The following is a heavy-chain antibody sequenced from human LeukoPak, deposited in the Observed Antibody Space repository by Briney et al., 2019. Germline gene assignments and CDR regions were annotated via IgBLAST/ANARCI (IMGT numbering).Heavy chain of an antibody. Sequence: GSSVKVSCKVSGGTFSSYAISWVRQAPGQGLEWMGGIIPIFGTANYAQKFQGRVTITADESTSTAYMELSSLRSEDTAVYYCARDVGGYSYGSRSDLDYWGQGTLVTVSS. CDR1: GGTFSSYA. CDR2: IIPIFGTA. V-gene: IGHV1-69*01. CDR3: ARDVGGYSYGSRSDLDY. D-gene: IGHD5-18*01. J-gene: IGHJ4*02.